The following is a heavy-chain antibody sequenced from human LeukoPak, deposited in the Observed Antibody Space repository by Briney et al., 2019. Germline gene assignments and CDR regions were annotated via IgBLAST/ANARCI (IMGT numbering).Heavy chain of an antibody. Sequence: GGSLRLSCAASGFTFSNAWMSWVRQASGKGLEWVGRVQTKANSYATAYAASLKGRFTISRDDSVNTAYLQMTSLRTEDTAVYYCTTYRSGHYWGQGTLVTVSS. CDR3: TTYRSGHY. D-gene: IGHD6-19*01. V-gene: IGHV3-73*01. CDR1: GFTFSNAW. J-gene: IGHJ4*02. CDR2: VQTKANSYAT.